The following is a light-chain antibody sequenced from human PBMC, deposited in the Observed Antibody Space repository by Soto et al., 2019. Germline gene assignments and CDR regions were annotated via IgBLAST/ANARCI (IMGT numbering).Light chain of an antibody. J-gene: IGKJ5*01. V-gene: IGKV2D-29*02. CDR2: EVS. Sequence: VMTQTPLSLSFAPGQPASISCKSSQSLLHITGETFLFWYLQKPGQSPQLLIYEVSTRVSGVPDRFSGSGSGTDFTLEISRVETDDVGIYYCMQSTQLPPTFGQGTRLEI. CDR3: MQSTQLPPT. CDR1: QSLLHITGETF.